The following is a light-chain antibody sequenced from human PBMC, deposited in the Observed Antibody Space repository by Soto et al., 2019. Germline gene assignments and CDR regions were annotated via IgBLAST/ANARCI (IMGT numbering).Light chain of an antibody. J-gene: IGKJ5*01. CDR1: QSISSY. V-gene: IGKV3-11*01. CDR2: DAS. CDR3: QQRNYWPLT. Sequence: EIVLTQSPATLSLSPGERATLSCRASQSISSYLAWYHQKPGQAPRLLIYDASNRAPAIPARFSGSGSGTDFTLTISSLEPEDFAVDYGQQRNYWPLTGGHATRLEIK.